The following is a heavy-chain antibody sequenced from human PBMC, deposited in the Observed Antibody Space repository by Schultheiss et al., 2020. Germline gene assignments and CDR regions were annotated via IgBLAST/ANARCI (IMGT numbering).Heavy chain of an antibody. Sequence: SETLSLTCTVSGGSISSSSYYWGWIRQPPGKGLEWIGEINHSGSTNYNPSLKSRVTISVDTSKNQFSLKLSSVTAADTAVYYCARGQQNSIVVVPASKLDYWGQGTLVTVSS. CDR1: GGSISSSSYY. J-gene: IGHJ4*02. CDR2: INHSGST. CDR3: ARGQQNSIVVVPASKLDY. D-gene: IGHD2-2*01. V-gene: IGHV4-39*07.